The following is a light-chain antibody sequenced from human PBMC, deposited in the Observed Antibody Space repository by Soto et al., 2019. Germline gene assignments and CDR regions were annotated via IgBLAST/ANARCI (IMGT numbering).Light chain of an antibody. V-gene: IGLV2-14*03. CDR2: DVS. J-gene: IGLJ1*01. Sequence: QSALTQPASVSGSPGQSVTISCAGTSSDVGGYNFVPWYQQHPGKAPQLMIYDVSSRPSGVSNRFSGSKSGNTASLTISGLQAEDEADYYCSSYTSSYTYVFGTGTKLTVL. CDR3: SSYTSSYTYV. CDR1: SSDVGGYNF.